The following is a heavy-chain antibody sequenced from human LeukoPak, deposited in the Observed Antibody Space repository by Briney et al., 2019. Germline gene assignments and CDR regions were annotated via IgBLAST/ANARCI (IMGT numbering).Heavy chain of an antibody. CDR3: AKVVGIAARPQLLFGAFDI. Sequence: ASVTVSCKVSGYTLTELSMHWVRQAPGKGLEWMGGFDPEDGETIYAQKFQGRVTMTEDTSTDTAYMELSSLRSEDTAVYYCAKVVGIAARPQLLFGAFDIWGQGTMVPVSS. D-gene: IGHD6-6*01. J-gene: IGHJ3*02. V-gene: IGHV1-24*01. CDR1: GYTLTELS. CDR2: FDPEDGET.